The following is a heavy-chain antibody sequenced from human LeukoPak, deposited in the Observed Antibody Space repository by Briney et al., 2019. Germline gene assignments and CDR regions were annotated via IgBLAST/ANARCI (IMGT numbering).Heavy chain of an antibody. CDR3: ARSPRETYYDFWSGKFHWFDP. V-gene: IGHV1-2*02. J-gene: IGHJ5*02. CDR1: GYTFTGYY. D-gene: IGHD3-3*01. Sequence: ASVKVSCKASGYTFTGYYMHWVRQAPGQGLEWMGWINPNSGGTNYAQKFQGRVTMTRDTSISTAYMELSRLRSDDTAVYYCARSPRETYYDFWSGKFHWFDPWGQGTLSPSPQ. CDR2: INPNSGGT.